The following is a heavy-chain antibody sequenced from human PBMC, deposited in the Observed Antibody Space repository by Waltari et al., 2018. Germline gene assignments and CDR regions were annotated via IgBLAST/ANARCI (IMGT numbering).Heavy chain of an antibody. CDR1: GFTFSSYA. J-gene: IGHJ4*02. D-gene: IGHD5-18*01. Sequence: QVQLVESGGGVVQPGRSLRLSCAASGFTFSSYAMHWVRQAPGKGLEWVAVISYDGSNKYYVDSVKGRFTISRDNSKNTLHLQMNSLRAEDTAVYYCAREDTSIPLFDYWAREPWSPSPQ. V-gene: IGHV3-30*04. CDR2: ISYDGSNK. CDR3: AREDTSIPLFDY.